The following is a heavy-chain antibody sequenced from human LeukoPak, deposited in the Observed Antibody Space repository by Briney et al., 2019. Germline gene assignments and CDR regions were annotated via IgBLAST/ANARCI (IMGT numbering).Heavy chain of an antibody. V-gene: IGHV4-30-2*06. J-gene: IGHJ4*02. Sequence: TSETLSLTCAVSGGSISSGGSSWSWIRQSPGKGLEWIGYIYHGGSTHYNPSLKSRVTISVDRSKNQFSLKLSSVTAADTAVYYCARGGDFWSGYYIDYWGQGTLVTVSS. D-gene: IGHD3-3*01. CDR2: IYHGGST. CDR1: GGSISSGGSS. CDR3: ARGGDFWSGYYIDY.